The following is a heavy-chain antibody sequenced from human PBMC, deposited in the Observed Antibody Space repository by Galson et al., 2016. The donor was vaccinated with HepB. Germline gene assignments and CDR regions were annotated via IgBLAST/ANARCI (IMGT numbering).Heavy chain of an antibody. CDR2: IYHTGTS. D-gene: IGHD2-2*01. V-gene: IGHV4-4*02. J-gene: IGHJ5*01. CDR1: GASVNSSNW. Sequence: TLSLTCAVSGASVNSSNWWTWVRQAPGTGLEWIGEIYHTGTSNNNPSLLSRFTMSIDTSRNHFSLNLNAVTAADTAVYYCARASILPGARMVFGSWGQGILVTVSS. CDR3: ARASILPGARMVFGS.